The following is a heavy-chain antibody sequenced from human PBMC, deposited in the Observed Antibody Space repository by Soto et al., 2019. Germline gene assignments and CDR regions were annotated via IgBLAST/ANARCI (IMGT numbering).Heavy chain of an antibody. J-gene: IGHJ4*02. D-gene: IGHD3-9*01. CDR2: IYFRGNT. CDR1: GDSINSDKYY. CDR3: ARLEGLATISYYFDF. V-gene: IGHV4-39*01. Sequence: SETLSLTCSVSGDSINSDKYYWGWIRQPPGKGLEWIGSIYFRGNTYYNPSLQTRVTISLDKSKSQFSLKLNSVIAADSAVYFCARLEGLATISYYFDFWGQGALVTVSS.